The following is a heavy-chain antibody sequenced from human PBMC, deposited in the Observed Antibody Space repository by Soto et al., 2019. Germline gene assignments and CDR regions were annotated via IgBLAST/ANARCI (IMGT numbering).Heavy chain of an antibody. Sequence: SETLSLTCAVYGGSFSGYYWSWIRQPPGKGLEWIGEINHSGSTNYNPSLKSRVTISVDTSKNQFSLKLSSVTAADTAVYYCASSDYENDYWGQGTLVTSPQ. CDR1: GGSFSGYY. D-gene: IGHD4-17*01. CDR2: INHSGST. CDR3: ASSDYENDY. J-gene: IGHJ4*02. V-gene: IGHV4-34*01.